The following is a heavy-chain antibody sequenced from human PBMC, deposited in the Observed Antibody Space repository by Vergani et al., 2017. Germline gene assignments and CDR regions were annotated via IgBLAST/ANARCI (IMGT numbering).Heavy chain of an antibody. Sequence: QVQLVQSGAEVKKPGSSVKVSCKASGGTFSSYAISWVRQAPGQGLEWMGGIIPIFGTANYAQKFQGRVTITADESTSTAYMELSSLRSEDTAVYYCSRSTYYYDSSRIGAFDIWGQGTMVTVSS. CDR3: SRSTYYYDSSRIGAFDI. CDR1: GGTFSSYA. CDR2: IIPIFGTA. V-gene: IGHV1-69*01. D-gene: IGHD3-22*01. J-gene: IGHJ3*02.